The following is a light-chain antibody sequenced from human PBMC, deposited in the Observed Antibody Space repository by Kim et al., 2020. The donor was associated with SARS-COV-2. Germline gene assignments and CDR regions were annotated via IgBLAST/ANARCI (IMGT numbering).Light chain of an antibody. CDR3: QQFIDWPIT. CDR2: DAS. Sequence: VSLGERATRSCRASQSVDTNLAWYQQKPGQAPRLLISDASTRATGVPARFSGSGSGTEFTLTIFSLQSEDFAVYYCQQFIDWPITFGQGTRLEIK. V-gene: IGKV3-15*01. J-gene: IGKJ5*01. CDR1: QSVDTN.